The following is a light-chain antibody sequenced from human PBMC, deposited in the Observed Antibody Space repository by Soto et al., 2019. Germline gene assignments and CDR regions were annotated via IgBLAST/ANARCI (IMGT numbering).Light chain of an antibody. CDR2: ATS. CDR1: QSVSSN. V-gene: IGKV3-15*01. Sequence: ERVMTQSPATLSASPGERVTLSCRASQSVSSNLAWYQHKPGQAPRLLIYATSTRAPGVSVRFIGSGSGSGTEFTLTISSLQSEDIAVYYWQQYNSWPQVSFGPLNKVEI. J-gene: IGKJ3*01. CDR3: QQYNSWPQVS.